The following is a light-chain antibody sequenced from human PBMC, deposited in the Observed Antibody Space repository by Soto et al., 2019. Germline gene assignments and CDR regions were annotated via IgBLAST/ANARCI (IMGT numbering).Light chain of an antibody. J-gene: IGLJ1*01. CDR2: DNY. Sequence: QSVLTQPPSVSAAPGQNVTISCSGTSSNICNNYVSWYQHLPGTAPRILIYDNYKRPSGIPDRFSGFKSGTSATLGITGLQTGDEADYYCGTWDTSLRVFYVFGSGTKVTVL. CDR3: GTWDTSLRVFYV. V-gene: IGLV1-51*01. CDR1: SSNICNNY.